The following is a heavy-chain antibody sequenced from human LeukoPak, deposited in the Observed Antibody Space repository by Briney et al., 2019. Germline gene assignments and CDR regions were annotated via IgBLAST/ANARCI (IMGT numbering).Heavy chain of an antibody. Sequence: GGSLRLSCVGSGFTFSNYYMYWVRQAPGKGLVWVSRINSDGSSTSYADSVKGRFTISRDNAKNTLYLQMNSLRAEDTAVYYCASLETGTTIYWGQGTLVTVSS. CDR1: GFTFSNYY. J-gene: IGHJ4*02. D-gene: IGHD1-1*01. V-gene: IGHV3-74*01. CDR2: INSDGSST. CDR3: ASLETGTTIY.